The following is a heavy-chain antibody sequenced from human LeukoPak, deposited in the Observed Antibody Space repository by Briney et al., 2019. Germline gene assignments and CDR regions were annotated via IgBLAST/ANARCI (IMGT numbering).Heavy chain of an antibody. J-gene: IGHJ3*02. D-gene: IGHD2-2*01. CDR1: GFTFRSYA. V-gene: IGHV3-23*01. CDR3: AKDQLQTVHPDAFDI. CDR2: ISGNGCST. Sequence: GGSLRLSCVDPGFTFRSYAMSSVCQAPGKRLERVSAISGNGCSTYYADSVKARFTISRDNSKNTLYLQMNSLRADDTSVYYCAKDQLQTVHPDAFDIWGQGTMVTVSS.